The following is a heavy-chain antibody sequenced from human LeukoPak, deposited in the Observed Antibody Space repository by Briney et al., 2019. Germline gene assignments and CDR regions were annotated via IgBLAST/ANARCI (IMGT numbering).Heavy chain of an antibody. D-gene: IGHD6-13*01. CDR3: AKDRQQLVRFRHDY. V-gene: IGHV3-74*01. CDR1: GFTFNKYW. Sequence: PGGSLRLSCTASGFTFNKYWLHWARQAPGKGLMWVSGISTDGSSTDYADSVKGRFTISRDNSKNTLYLQMNSLRAEDTAVYYCAKDRQQLVRFRHDYWGQGTLVTVSS. CDR2: ISTDGSST. J-gene: IGHJ4*02.